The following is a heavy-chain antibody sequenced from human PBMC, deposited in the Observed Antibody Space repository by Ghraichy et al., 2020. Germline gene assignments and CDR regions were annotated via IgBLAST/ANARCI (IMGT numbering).Heavy chain of an antibody. CDR3: ARDHNIGNVLLWFGDTSSTYYGMDV. D-gene: IGHD3-10*01. CDR2: MNPNSGNT. J-gene: IGHJ6*02. CDR1: GYTFTSYD. V-gene: IGHV1-8*01. Sequence: ASVKVSCKASGYTFTSYDINWVRQATGQGLEWMGWMNPNSGNTGYAQKFQGRVTMTRNTSISTAYMELSSLRSEDTAVYYCARDHNIGNVLLWFGDTSSTYYGMDVWGQGTTVTVSS.